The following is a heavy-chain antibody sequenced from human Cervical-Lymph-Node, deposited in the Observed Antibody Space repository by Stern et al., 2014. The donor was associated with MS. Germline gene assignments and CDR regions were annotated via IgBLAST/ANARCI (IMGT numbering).Heavy chain of an antibody. V-gene: IGHV4-59*08. D-gene: IGHD6-19*01. CDR2: IYYSGST. CDR3: ATQDSNGWFAFDI. CDR1: GASISSYY. Sequence: VQLVESGPGLVKSSETLSLTCTVSGASISSYYWSWIRQPPGKGLEWIGYIYYSGSTNYNPSFKSRVTISVDSSKNPFPLKLNSVTAADTAMYYCATQDSNGWFAFDIWGQGTMVTVSS. J-gene: IGHJ3*02.